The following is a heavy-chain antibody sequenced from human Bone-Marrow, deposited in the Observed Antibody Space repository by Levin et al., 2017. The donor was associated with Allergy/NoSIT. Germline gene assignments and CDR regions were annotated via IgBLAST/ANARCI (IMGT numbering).Heavy chain of an antibody. CDR3: AKAGGSGPIGHYYGMDV. V-gene: IGHV1-8*01. D-gene: IGHD3-10*01. CDR1: GYSFTSYE. J-gene: IGHJ6*02. CDR2: MNPNIGTT. Sequence: GESLKISCKASGYSFTSYEINWVRQVPGQGPEWLGWMNPNIGTTGYAQKFQGRVSMTRNISINTVYLELSSLRFEDTGLYYCAKAGGSGPIGHYYGMDVWGQGTTVAVSS.